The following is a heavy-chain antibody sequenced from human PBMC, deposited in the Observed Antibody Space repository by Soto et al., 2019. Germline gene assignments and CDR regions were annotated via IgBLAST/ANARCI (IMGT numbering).Heavy chain of an antibody. V-gene: IGHV1-18*01. J-gene: IGHJ6*02. CDR2: ISAYNGNT. CDR1: GYTFTSYG. CDR3: ASYIVVVPAARGYYYYYGMDV. Sequence: GASVKVSCKASGYTFTSYGISWVRQAPGQGLEWMGWISAYNGNTNYAQKLQGRVTMTTDTSTSTAYMELRSLRSDDTAVYYCASYIVVVPAARGYYYYYGMDVWGQGTTVTVSS. D-gene: IGHD2-2*01.